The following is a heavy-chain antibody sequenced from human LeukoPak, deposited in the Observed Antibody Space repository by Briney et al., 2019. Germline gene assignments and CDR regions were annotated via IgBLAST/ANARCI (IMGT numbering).Heavy chain of an antibody. CDR2: ISTYNGNT. CDR1: GYTFTSHG. J-gene: IGHJ5*02. Sequence: ASVKVSCKASGYTFTSHGISWVQQAPGQGLEWMGWISTYNGNTNYAQKLQGRVSMTTDTSTSTAYMDLRSLRSDDTAVYYCARSFVPYDSNFWYGFDPWGQGTLVTVSS. V-gene: IGHV1-18*01. D-gene: IGHD6-13*01. CDR3: ARSFVPYDSNFWYGFDP.